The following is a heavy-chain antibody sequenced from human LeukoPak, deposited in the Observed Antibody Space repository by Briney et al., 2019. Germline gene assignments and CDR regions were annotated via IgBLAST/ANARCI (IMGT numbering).Heavy chain of an antibody. CDR3: ARDALGCSGGSCYSRPHY. CDR1: GFTVSSNY. J-gene: IGHJ4*02. Sequence: GGSLRLSCAASGFTVSSNYMSWVRQAPGKGLEWVSVIYSGGSTYYADSVKGRFTISRDNSKNTLYLQMNSLRAEDTAVYYCARDALGCSGGSCYSRPHYWGQGTLVTVSS. D-gene: IGHD2-15*01. CDR2: IYSGGST. V-gene: IGHV3-66*01.